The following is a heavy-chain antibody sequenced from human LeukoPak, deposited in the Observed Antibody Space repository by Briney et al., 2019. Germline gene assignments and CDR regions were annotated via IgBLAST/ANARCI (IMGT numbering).Heavy chain of an antibody. D-gene: IGHD6-13*01. J-gene: IGHJ6*02. CDR3: AKTSVAGTRYNYYAMDV. Sequence: GGSLRLSCAASGFTVSDNYMTWVRQAPGKGLEWVATISGSGGSAHYADSVKGRFTISRDSSKNTLSLQMNRLRGEDTAIYYCAKTSVAGTRYNYYAMDVWGQGTTVTVSS. CDR1: GFTVSDNY. CDR2: ISGSGGSA. V-gene: IGHV3-23*01.